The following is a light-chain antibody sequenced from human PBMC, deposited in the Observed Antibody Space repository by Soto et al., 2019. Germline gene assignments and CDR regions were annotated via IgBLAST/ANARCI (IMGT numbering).Light chain of an antibody. J-gene: IGLJ1*01. CDR1: SSDVGAYNY. Sequence: LTQPASVSGSPGQSITISCTGTSSDVGAYNYVSWYQQHPGRAPKLMIYEVSDRPSGVSNRFSGSKSGNTASLTISGLQAEDEADYYCTSYTTSTYVFXTGTKVTVL. V-gene: IGLV2-14*01. CDR2: EVS. CDR3: TSYTTSTYV.